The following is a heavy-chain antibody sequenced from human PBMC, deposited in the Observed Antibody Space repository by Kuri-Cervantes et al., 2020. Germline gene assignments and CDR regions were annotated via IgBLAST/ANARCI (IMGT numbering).Heavy chain of an antibody. CDR2: IYYSGST. Sequence: SETLSLTCTVSGGSVSSGSYYWSWIRQPPGKGLEWIGYIYYSGSTNYNPSLKSRVTISVDTSKNQFSLKLSSVTAADTAVYYCARGGAYCSSTSCPRKTTFGRNWGQGTLVTVSS. J-gene: IGHJ4*02. D-gene: IGHD2-2*01. CDR1: GGSVSSGSYY. CDR3: ARGGAYCSSTSCPRKTTFGRN. V-gene: IGHV4-61*01.